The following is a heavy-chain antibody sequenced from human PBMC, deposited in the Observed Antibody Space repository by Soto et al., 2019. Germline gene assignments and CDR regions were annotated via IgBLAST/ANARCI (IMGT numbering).Heavy chain of an antibody. D-gene: IGHD6-13*01. Sequence: NFTYNASAGTSGSYAISWVRQSPGRGLEWMGGIIPLFGTTNYAQKFRGRVTVTADESTSTVYMEVRSLRFEDTAVYYCARAHGSSWYNWFDPWGQGTLVTVSS. V-gene: IGHV1-69*01. J-gene: IGHJ5*02. CDR2: IIPLFGTT. CDR3: ARAHGSSWYNWFDP. CDR1: AGTSGSYA.